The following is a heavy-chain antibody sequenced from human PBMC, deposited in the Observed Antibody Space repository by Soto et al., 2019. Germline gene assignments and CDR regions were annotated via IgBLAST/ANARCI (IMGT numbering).Heavy chain of an antibody. V-gene: IGHV3-23*01. J-gene: IGHJ6*02. CDR2: ISGSGGST. Sequence: PGGSLRLSCAASGFTFSSYAMSWVRQAPGKGLEWVSAISGSGGSTYYADSVKGRFTISRDNSKNTLYLQMNSLRAEDTAVYYCAKGGTYYYDSSGFFPRYYYYGMDVWGQGTTVTVSS. CDR3: AKGGTYYYDSSGFFPRYYYYGMDV. D-gene: IGHD3-22*01. CDR1: GFTFSSYA.